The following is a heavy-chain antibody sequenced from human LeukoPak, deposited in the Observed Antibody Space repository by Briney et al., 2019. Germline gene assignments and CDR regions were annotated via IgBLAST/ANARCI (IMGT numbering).Heavy chain of an antibody. D-gene: IGHD3-10*01. J-gene: IGHJ4*02. CDR3: AKVRVAAVYYYGSGSYSPLDY. CDR2: IRYDGSNK. Sequence: PGGSLRLSCAASGFTFSSYAMHWVRQAPGKGLEWVAFIRYDGSNKYYADSVKGRFTISRDNSKNTLYLQMNSLRAEDTAVYYCAKVRVAAVYYYGSGSYSPLDYWGQGTLVTVSS. V-gene: IGHV3-30*02. CDR1: GFTFSSYA.